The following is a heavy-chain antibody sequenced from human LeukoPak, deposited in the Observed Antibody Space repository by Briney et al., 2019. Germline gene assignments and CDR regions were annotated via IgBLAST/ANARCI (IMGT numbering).Heavy chain of an antibody. CDR2: ISSSSSYI. CDR1: GFTFSSYS. V-gene: IGHV3-21*01. Sequence: GGSLRLSCAASGFTFSSYSMNWVRQAPGKGLEWVSSISSSSSYIYYADSVKGRFTISRDNAKNSLYLQMNSLRAEDTAVYYCARDKDGRGSVDYWGQGTLVTVSS. CDR3: ARDKDGRGSVDY. D-gene: IGHD1-26*01. J-gene: IGHJ4*02.